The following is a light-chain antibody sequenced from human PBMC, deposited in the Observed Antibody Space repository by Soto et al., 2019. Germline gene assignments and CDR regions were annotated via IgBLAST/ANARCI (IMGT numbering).Light chain of an antibody. CDR3: QYYGASPQT. V-gene: IGKV3-20*01. CDR2: DAS. J-gene: IGKJ1*01. Sequence: EIVMTQSPDTLSVSPGERATLSCRASQSVSSNLAWYRQKPGQAPRLLIYDASSRATGIPDRFTASGSGTDFTLTITRLEPEDFAVYYCQYYGASPQTFGQGTKVDIK. CDR1: QSVSSN.